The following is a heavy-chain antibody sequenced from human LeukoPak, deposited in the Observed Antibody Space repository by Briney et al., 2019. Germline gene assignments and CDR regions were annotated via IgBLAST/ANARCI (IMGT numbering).Heavy chain of an antibody. V-gene: IGHV3-11*01. CDR1: GFTFSDYY. CDR3: ASPPQIVGAPSGGAFDI. CDR2: ISSSGSTI. Sequence: GGSLRLSCAASGFTFSDYYMSWIRQAPGKGLEWVSYISSSGSTIYYADSVKGRFTISRDNAKNSLYLQMNSLRAEDTAVYYCASPPQIVGAPSGGAFDIWGQGTMVTVSS. J-gene: IGHJ3*02. D-gene: IGHD1-26*01.